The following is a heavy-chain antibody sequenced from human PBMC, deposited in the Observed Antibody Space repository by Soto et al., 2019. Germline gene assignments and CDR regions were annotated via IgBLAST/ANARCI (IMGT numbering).Heavy chain of an antibody. D-gene: IGHD1-20*01. V-gene: IGHV2-70*13. Sequence: GSGSYAGEPTETLTLTCTFSGFSLTSPGMCVSWIRQSPGKALEWLAFIERDDDDKYYSTSLKTRLTISKDTRKNQVVLTMANMEPADTATYYCARSIRGPRRFNGMDVWGQGTTVTVSS. CDR3: ARSIRGPRRFNGMDV. J-gene: IGHJ6*02. CDR2: IERDDDDK. CDR1: GFSLTSPGMC.